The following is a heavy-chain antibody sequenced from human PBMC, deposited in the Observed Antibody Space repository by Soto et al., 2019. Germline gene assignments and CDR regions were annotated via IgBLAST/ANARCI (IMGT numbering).Heavy chain of an antibody. Sequence: QVHLVQSGAEVKKPGASVKVSCKGSGYAFTTYGITWVRQAPGQELEWMGWISAHNGKTNHAQTLQGRVTVTRATSTSTACRELRRRRSADTAVYYCARGRYGDYWGQGAVVTFSS. CDR3: ARGRYGDY. CDR2: ISAHNGKT. CDR1: GYAFTTYG. D-gene: IGHD1-1*01. V-gene: IGHV1-18*01. J-gene: IGHJ4*02.